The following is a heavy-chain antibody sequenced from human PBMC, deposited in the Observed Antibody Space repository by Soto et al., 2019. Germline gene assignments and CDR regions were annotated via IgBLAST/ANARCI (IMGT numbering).Heavy chain of an antibody. J-gene: IGHJ4*02. D-gene: IGHD6-19*01. CDR1: GGSISSGGYS. CDR3: ARAGGLGAVAVDY. CDR2: IYHSGST. V-gene: IGHV4-30-2*01. Sequence: QLQLQESGSGLVKPSQTLSLTCAVSGGSISSGGYSWSWIRQPPGKGLEWIGYIYHSGSTYYNPSLESRVTISVDRSKNQYSLKLSSVTAADTAVYYCARAGGLGAVAVDYWGQGTLVTVS.